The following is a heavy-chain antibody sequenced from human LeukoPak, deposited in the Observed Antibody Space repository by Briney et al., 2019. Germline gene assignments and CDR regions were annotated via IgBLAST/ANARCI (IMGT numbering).Heavy chain of an antibody. CDR1: GFTFSSYE. Sequence: GGSLRLSCAASGFTFSSYEMNWVRQAPGKGLEWVSYISSSGSTIYYADSVKGRFTISRDNARNSLYLQMNSLRAEDTAVYYCARGASVVAGNDDAFDIWGQGTMVAVSS. V-gene: IGHV3-48*03. J-gene: IGHJ3*02. CDR2: ISSSGSTI. D-gene: IGHD6-19*01. CDR3: ARGASVVAGNDDAFDI.